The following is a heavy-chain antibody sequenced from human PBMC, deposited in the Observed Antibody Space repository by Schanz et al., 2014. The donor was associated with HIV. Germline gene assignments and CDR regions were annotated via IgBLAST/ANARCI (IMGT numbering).Heavy chain of an antibody. D-gene: IGHD2-15*01. V-gene: IGHV3-23*01. J-gene: IGHJ4*02. CDR1: GFTFSSYA. Sequence: EVQLLESGGGLVQPGGSLRLSCAASGFTFSSYAMNWVRQPPGKGLEWVSAISGSGGSTYYADSVKGRFTISRDNSKNTVYLQMDSLRAEDTAVYFCEKDLLSRYCSGGSCYSSYWGQGTLVTVSS. CDR2: ISGSGGST. CDR3: EKDLLSRYCSGGSCYSSY.